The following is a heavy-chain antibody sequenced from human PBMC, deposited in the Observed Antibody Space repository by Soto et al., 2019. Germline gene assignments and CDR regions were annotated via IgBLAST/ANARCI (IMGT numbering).Heavy chain of an antibody. CDR3: TDLMRGVGAFDI. D-gene: IGHD3-10*01. J-gene: IGHJ3*02. CDR1: GFTFNDGW. V-gene: IGHV3-15*01. CDR2: IKSKTDGETT. Sequence: GGSLRLSCAASGFTFNDGWMSWVRQAPGKGLEWVGRIKSKTDGETTDYAAPVKGRFTISRDDSKNTLYLQMDSLKTEDTAVYYCTDLMRGVGAFDIWSRGTLVTVS.